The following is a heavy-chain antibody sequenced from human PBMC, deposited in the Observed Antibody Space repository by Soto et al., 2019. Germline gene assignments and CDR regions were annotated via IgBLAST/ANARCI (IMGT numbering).Heavy chain of an antibody. CDR3: ARAYYYDSSGYYPFGYYYGMDV. Sequence: PGGSLRLSCAASGFTFSSYAMSWVRQAPGKGLEWVSAISGSGGSTYYADSVKGRFTISRGNSKNTLYLQMNSLRAEDTAVYYCARAYYYDSSGYYPFGYYYGMDVWGQGTTVTVSS. V-gene: IGHV3-23*01. D-gene: IGHD3-22*01. CDR1: GFTFSSYA. CDR2: ISGSGGST. J-gene: IGHJ6*02.